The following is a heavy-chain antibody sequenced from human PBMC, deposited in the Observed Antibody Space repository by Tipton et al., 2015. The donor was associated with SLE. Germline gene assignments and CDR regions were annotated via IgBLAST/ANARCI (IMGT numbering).Heavy chain of an antibody. J-gene: IGHJ3*02. CDR1: GFTFSRHD. V-gene: IGHV3-23*01. Sequence: GSLRLSCAASGFTFSRHDMSWVRQAPGKGLEWVSAISGSGTRTYYADSVRGRFTISRDNTKSSLYLQMTSLRAEDAALYHCARASDQLGAFDIWGQGTMVTVSS. CDR3: ARASDQLGAFDI. CDR2: ISGSGTRT. D-gene: IGHD5-18*01.